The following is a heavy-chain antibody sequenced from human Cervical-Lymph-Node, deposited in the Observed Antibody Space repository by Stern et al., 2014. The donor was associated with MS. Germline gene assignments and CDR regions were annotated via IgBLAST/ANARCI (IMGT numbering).Heavy chain of an antibody. CDR3: MGVGDAMHV. Sequence: QVQLVESGGGVVQPGRSLTLSCAASGFSFSNSGMHWVRQAPGKGLEWVAGMSCVGGNKNYGDSVKGRFTISKDISQNTRVLQMNSLRPEDTAVYYCMGVGDAMHVWGQGTTVIVSS. CDR2: MSCVGGNK. V-gene: IGHV3-30*03. CDR1: GFSFSNSG. J-gene: IGHJ6*02.